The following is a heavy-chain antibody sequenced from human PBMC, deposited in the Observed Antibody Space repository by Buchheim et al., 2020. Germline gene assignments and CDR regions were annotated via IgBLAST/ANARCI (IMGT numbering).Heavy chain of an antibody. CDR3: ARPNSAAGSYFDY. Sequence: EVQLVQSGAEVRKPGESLKISCKGSGYSFTSHWIGWVRQMPGKGPEWMGIIFPADSDTRYSSSFQGRITISADMSLNTAYLLWSILEASDTAIDYCARPNSAAGSYFDYWGQGTL. CDR2: IFPADSDT. V-gene: IGHV5-51*01. CDR1: GYSFTSHW. J-gene: IGHJ4*02. D-gene: IGHD6-13*01.